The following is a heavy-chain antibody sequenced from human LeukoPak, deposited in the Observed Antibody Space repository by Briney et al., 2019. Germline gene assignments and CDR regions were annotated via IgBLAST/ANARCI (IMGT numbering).Heavy chain of an antibody. Sequence: GASVKVSCKASGYTFTGYYMHWVRQAPGQGLEWMGWINPNSGGTNYAQKFQGRVTMTRDTSISTAYMELSRLRSDDTAVYYCARDLHYYRGLIYYYYYYMDVWGKGTTVTISS. V-gene: IGHV1-2*02. D-gene: IGHD3-22*01. J-gene: IGHJ6*03. CDR1: GYTFTGYY. CDR3: ARDLHYYRGLIYYYYYYMDV. CDR2: INPNSGGT.